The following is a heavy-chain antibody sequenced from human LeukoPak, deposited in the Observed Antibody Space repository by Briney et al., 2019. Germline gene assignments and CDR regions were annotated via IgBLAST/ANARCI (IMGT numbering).Heavy chain of an antibody. D-gene: IGHD3-10*01. CDR3: AKGPKSLWFGELLTYYYGMDV. CDR1: GFTFSSYA. Sequence: GGSLRLSCAASGFTFSSYAMSWVRQAPGKGLGWVSAISGSGGSTYYADSVKGRFTISRDNSKNTLYLQMNSLRAEDTAVYYCAKGPKSLWFGELLTYYYGMDVWGQGTTVTVSS. V-gene: IGHV3-23*01. J-gene: IGHJ6*02. CDR2: ISGSGGST.